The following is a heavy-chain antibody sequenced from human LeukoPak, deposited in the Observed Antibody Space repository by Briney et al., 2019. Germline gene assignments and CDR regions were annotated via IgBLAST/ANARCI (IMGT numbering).Heavy chain of an antibody. V-gene: IGHV3-15*01. CDR2: IKSKTDGGTT. CDR3: TTDMYIVVVRAATYYYYGMDV. Sequence: GGSLRLSCAASGFTFSNACMSWVRQDPGKGLEWVGRIKSKTDGGTTNYAAPVNDRFIISRDDSKNTLYLQMNSLKTEDTAVYYCTTDMYIVVVRAATYYYYGMDVWGQGTTVTVSS. D-gene: IGHD2-2*01. J-gene: IGHJ6*02. CDR1: GFTFSNAC.